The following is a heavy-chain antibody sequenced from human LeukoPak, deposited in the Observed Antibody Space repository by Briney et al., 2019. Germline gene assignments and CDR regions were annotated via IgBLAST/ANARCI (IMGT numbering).Heavy chain of an antibody. D-gene: IGHD2-2*03. CDR2: IWCSGGST. CDR1: GFTISSYA. CDR3: ERELWIGSSQLGDYFDY. J-gene: IGHJ4*02. V-gene: IGHV3-23*01. Sequence: GESLCLSCAASGFTISSYALSWVCKAPGTGQGWVSAIWCSGGSTYYADSVTVRFSISRDNSKNTLYLQMNSLRAEDTAVYYCERELWIGSSQLGDYFDYWGQGTLVTVSS.